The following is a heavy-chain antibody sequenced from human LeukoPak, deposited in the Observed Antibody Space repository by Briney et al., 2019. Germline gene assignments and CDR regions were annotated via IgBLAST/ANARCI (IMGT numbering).Heavy chain of an antibody. D-gene: IGHD6-6*01. V-gene: IGHV4-4*07. CDR2: IYTSGST. CDR3: AREDSSSWGPFDY. CDR1: GGSISSYY. J-gene: IGHJ4*02. Sequence: SETLSLTCTVSGGSISSYYWSWIRQPAGKGLEWIGRIYTSGSTDYNPSLKSRITMSIDTSKSHFSLKLSSVTAADTGVYFCAREDSSSWGPFDYWGQGTLVTVSS.